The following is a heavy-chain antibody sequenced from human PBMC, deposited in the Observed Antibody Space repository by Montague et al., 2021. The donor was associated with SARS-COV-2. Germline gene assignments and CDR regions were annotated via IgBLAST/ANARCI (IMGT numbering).Heavy chain of an antibody. V-gene: IGHV4-39*01. CDR1: GDSVKTNLYY. D-gene: IGHD2-15*01. CDR3: ANAARCSSGSCYSPFDS. CDR2: IYYTGTT. J-gene: IGHJ4*02. Sequence: SETLSLTCTVSGDSVKTNLYYWGWIRQPPGKGLEWIGNIYYTGTTYYTPSLKSRVTMSVDTSKNQFSLKLTSVTAADTAVYYCANAARCSSGSCYSPFDSWGQGSLVTVSS.